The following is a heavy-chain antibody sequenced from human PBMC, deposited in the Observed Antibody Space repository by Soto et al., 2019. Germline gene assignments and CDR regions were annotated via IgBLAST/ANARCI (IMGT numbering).Heavy chain of an antibody. CDR2: ISAYNGNT. V-gene: IGHV1-18*01. Sequence: GASLKVSCKASGYTFTSYGISWVRQAPGQGLEWMGWISAYNGNTKYAQKLQGRVTMTTDTSTSTAYMELRSLRSDDTAVYYCARDLTPGVVDHWGQGTLVTVSS. J-gene: IGHJ4*02. D-gene: IGHD3-22*01. CDR1: GYTFTSYG. CDR3: ARDLTPGVVDH.